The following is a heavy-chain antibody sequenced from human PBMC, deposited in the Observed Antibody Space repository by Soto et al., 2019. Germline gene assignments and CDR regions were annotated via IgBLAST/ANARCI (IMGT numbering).Heavy chain of an antibody. CDR3: ARGPYDSTGYFSAFDI. CDR1: GGSISSGSYS. V-gene: IGHV4-30-2*01. J-gene: IGHJ3*02. Sequence: SETLSLTCTVSGGSISSGSYSWSWIRQPPGKGLEWIGYIFHGGTTYYNPSLKSRVTISVDRSKSQFSLRLSSVTASDTAMYYCARGPYDSTGYFSAFDIWGQGTMVTVSS. CDR2: IFHGGTT. D-gene: IGHD3-22*01.